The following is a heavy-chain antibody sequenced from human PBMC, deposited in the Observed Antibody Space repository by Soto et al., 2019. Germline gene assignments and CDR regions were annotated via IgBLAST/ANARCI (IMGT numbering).Heavy chain of an antibody. CDR3: AHGSGWLHDY. V-gene: IGHV2-5*02. J-gene: IGHJ4*02. CDR2: IYWDDDK. D-gene: IGHD6-19*01. Sequence: QITLKESGPTLVKPTQTLTLTCSFSGFSLSTSAVGVGWIRQPPGKAPEWLALIYWDDDKQYSPSLKSRLTITKDTSKNQVVLTMTTMDTVDTATYHCAHGSGWLHDYWGQGILVTVSS. CDR1: GFSLSTSAVG.